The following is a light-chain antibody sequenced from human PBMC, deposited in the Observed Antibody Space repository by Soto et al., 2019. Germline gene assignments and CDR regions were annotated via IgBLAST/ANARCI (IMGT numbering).Light chain of an antibody. Sequence: QSVLTQPPSVSAAPGQKVTISCSGSSSNIGNNYVSWYQQLPGTAPKLLIYENNKRPSGIPDRFSGSKSGTSATLGITGLQTGDEADYYCRTWDSSLSAHVFGTGTKLTVL. CDR3: RTWDSSLSAHV. CDR2: ENN. V-gene: IGLV1-51*02. CDR1: SSNIGNNY. J-gene: IGLJ1*01.